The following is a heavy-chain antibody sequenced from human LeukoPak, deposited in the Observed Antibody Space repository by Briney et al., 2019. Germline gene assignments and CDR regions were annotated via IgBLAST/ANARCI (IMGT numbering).Heavy chain of an antibody. V-gene: IGHV3-23*01. CDR2: ISGSGGST. Sequence: GGSLRLSCEASGFSFSRYEMNWVRQAPGKGLEWVSAISGSGGSTYYADSVKGRFTISRDNSKNTLYLQMNSLRAEDTAVYYCAKAAYYYDSSGSFFQHWGQGTLVTVSS. CDR3: AKAAYYYDSSGSFFQH. CDR1: GFSFSRYE. J-gene: IGHJ1*01. D-gene: IGHD3-22*01.